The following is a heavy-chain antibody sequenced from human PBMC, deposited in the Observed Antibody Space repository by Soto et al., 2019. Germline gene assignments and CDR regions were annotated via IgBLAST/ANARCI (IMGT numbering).Heavy chain of an antibody. V-gene: IGHV1-3*01. Sequence: VASVKVSCKASGYTFTTYAIHWVRQAPGQRLEWTGWINAGNGNTKYSQRFQDRVAITRDTSASTVHMELSSLTSEDTAVYYCGRQHDSLDTPYSFDTWGQGTLVTVSS. CDR3: GRQHDSLDTPYSFDT. CDR1: GYTFTTYA. J-gene: IGHJ5*02. D-gene: IGHD2-15*01. CDR2: INAGNGNT.